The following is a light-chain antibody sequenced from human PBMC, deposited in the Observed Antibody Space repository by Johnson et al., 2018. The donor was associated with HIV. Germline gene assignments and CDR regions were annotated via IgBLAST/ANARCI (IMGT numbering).Light chain of an antibody. CDR1: SSNIGNNY. Sequence: QSVLTQPPSVSAAPGQKVTISCSGTSSNIGNNYVSWYQHLPGTAPKLLIYENNKRPSGIPDRFSGSKSGTSDTLGITGRPTGDEADDYCGTWDSSLSAIYVFGTVTKVTVL. V-gene: IGLV1-51*02. CDR2: ENN. J-gene: IGLJ1*01. CDR3: GTWDSSLSAIYV.